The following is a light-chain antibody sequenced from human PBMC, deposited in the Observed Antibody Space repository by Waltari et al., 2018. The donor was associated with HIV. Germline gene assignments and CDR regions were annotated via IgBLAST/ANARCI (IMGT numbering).Light chain of an antibody. J-gene: IGLJ2*01. CDR2: GNS. CDR1: SPNIGAGYD. CDR3: QSYDSSLSRYVV. Sequence: QSVLTQPPSVSGAPGQRVTISCTGSSPNIGAGYDLHWYQQLPGTAPKLLIYGNSNRPSGVPDRFSGSKSGTSASLAITGLQAEDEADYYCQSYDSSLSRYVVFGGGTKLTVL. V-gene: IGLV1-40*01.